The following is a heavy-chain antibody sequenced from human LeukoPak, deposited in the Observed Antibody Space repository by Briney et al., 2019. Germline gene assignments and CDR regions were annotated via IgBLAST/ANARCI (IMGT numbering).Heavy chain of an antibody. CDR1: GFTFKSHN. D-gene: IGHD3-16*01. CDR3: ARLGDSSP. CDR2: ISYDGSNK. V-gene: IGHV3-30*03. J-gene: IGHJ5*02. Sequence: GGSLRLSCVASGFTFKSHNMNWVRQAPGKGLEWVAVISYDGSNKYYTDSVKGRFTISRDNSKNTLYLQMNSLRAEDTAVYYCARLGDSSPWGQGTLVTVSS.